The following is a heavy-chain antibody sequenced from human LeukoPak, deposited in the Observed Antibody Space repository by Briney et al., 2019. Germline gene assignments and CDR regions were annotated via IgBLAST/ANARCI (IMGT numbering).Heavy chain of an antibody. D-gene: IGHD3-10*01. CDR2: IIPIFGTA. J-gene: IGHJ4*02. CDR1: GGTFSSYA. V-gene: IGHV1-69*05. CDR3: ATDSLPSDGSGSYYILFDY. Sequence: TVKVSCKASGGTFSSYAISWVRQAPGQGLEWMGRIIPIFGTANYAQKFQGRVTITTDESTSTAYMELSSLRSEDTAVYYCATDSLPSDGSGSYYILFDYWGQGTLVTVSS.